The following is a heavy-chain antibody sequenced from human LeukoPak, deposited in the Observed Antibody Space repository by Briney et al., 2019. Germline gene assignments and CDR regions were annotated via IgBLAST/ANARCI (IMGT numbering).Heavy chain of an antibody. J-gene: IGHJ4*02. V-gene: IGHV3-23*01. CDR3: ARDKVVGPSNFDY. CDR1: GFTFSSSA. D-gene: IGHD1-26*01. Sequence: GGSLRLSCAASGFTFSSSAMSWVRQAPGKGLEWVSSISGSGSGGGTYYADSVKGRFTISRDNSKNTLYLQMNSLRAEDTAVYYCARDKVVGPSNFDYWGQGTLVTVSS. CDR2: ISGSGSGGGT.